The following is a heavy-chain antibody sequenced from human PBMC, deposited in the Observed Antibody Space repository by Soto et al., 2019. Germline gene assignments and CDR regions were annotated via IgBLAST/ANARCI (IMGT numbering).Heavy chain of an antibody. J-gene: IGHJ4*02. Sequence: SETLCLTCAVYGGSFSGYYWSWIRQPPGKGLEWIGEINHSGSTNYNPSLKSRVTISVDTSKNQFSLKLSSVTAADTAVYYCARSRSGYYYSFDYWGQGTLVTVSS. CDR2: INHSGST. V-gene: IGHV4-34*01. CDR3: ARSRSGYYYSFDY. D-gene: IGHD3-22*01. CDR1: GGSFSGYY.